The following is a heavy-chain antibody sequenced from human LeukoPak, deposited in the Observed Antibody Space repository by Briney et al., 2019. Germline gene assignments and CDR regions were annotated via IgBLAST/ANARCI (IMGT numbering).Heavy chain of an antibody. Sequence: SETLSLTCTVSGASISSYYWNWIRQPPGKGLEWTAYIYYRGGINYNPSLKSRVTISADTSRNQFSLKLSSVTAADTAVYYCAREYCSGGSCNGGAFDYWGQGTLVTVSS. D-gene: IGHD2-15*01. V-gene: IGHV4-59*01. CDR3: AREYCSGGSCNGGAFDY. CDR1: GASISSYY. J-gene: IGHJ4*02. CDR2: IYYRGGI.